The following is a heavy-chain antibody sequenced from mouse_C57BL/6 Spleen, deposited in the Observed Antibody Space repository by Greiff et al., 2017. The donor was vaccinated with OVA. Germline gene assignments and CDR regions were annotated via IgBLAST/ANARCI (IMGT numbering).Heavy chain of an antibody. D-gene: IGHD1-1*01. V-gene: IGHV1-15*01. CDR3: TRNCGSCLAWFAY. Sequence: QVQLQQSGAELVRPGASVTLSCKASGYTFTDYEMHWVKQTPVHGLEWIGAIDPETGGTAYNQKFKGKAILTADKSSSTAYMELRSLTSEDSAVYYGTRNCGSCLAWFAYWGQGTLVTVSA. CDR1: GYTFTDYE. CDR2: IDPETGGT. J-gene: IGHJ3*01.